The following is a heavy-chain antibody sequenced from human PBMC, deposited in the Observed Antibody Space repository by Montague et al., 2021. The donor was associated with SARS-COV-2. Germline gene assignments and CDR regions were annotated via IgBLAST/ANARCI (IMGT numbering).Heavy chain of an antibody. V-gene: IGHV4-39*01. CDR3: ARREYSYGWGD. D-gene: IGHD5-18*01. CDR1: GGPISGSSDY. J-gene: IGHJ4*02. CDR2: VDYSGNT. Sequence: ETLSLTCTVTGGPISGSSDYWGWIRQSPGKGPEWIASVDYSGNTYYSPSLKSRLTISVDTSKNQFSLKLNSVTAADTALYYCARREYSYGWGDWGQGTLVTVSS.